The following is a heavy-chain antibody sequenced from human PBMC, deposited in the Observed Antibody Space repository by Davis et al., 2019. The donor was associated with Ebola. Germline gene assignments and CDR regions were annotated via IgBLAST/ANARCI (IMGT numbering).Heavy chain of an antibody. CDR1: GGSIGSDSYY. CDR2: IYYSGST. CDR3: ARRQYISSPFDP. J-gene: IGHJ5*02. V-gene: IGHV4-39*01. Sequence: MPSETLSLTCTVSGGSIGSDSYYWGWIRQPPGKGLEWIGDIYYSGSTYCNPSVKSRVTISLDTSKNQFSLKVNSVTAADTAVYYCARRQYISSPFDPWGQGTLVTVSS. D-gene: IGHD6-13*01.